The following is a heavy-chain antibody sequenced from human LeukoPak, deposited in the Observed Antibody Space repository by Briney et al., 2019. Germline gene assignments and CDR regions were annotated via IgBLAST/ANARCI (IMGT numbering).Heavy chain of an antibody. CDR1: GFTFSNCW. J-gene: IGHJ6*02. V-gene: IGHV3-7*01. CDR2: IHPEGSVE. D-gene: IGHD3-10*01. CDR3: ARELGQDKQKPPGGYYPVYYYYYGMDV. Sequence: PGGSLRLSCAGSGFTFSNCWMSWVRQAPGKGLEWVANIHPEGSVEYYMEYMKGRFTISRDNAKNSLYLQMNSLRAENTAVYYCARELGQDKQKPPGGYYPVYYYYYGMDVWGQGTTVTVSS.